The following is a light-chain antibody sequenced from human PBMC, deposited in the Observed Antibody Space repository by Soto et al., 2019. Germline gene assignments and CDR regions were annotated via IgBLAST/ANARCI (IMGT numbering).Light chain of an antibody. CDR1: QSFSSY. J-gene: IGKJ5*01. V-gene: IGKV3-11*01. CDR2: DAS. CDR3: QQRSNWPPVIT. Sequence: EIVLTQSPATLSLSPGERATLSCRASQSFSSYLAWYQQKPGLAPRLLIYDASKRATGIPASFSGRGSGTDFTLTLSRLEPEDFAVYYCQQRSNWPPVITFGQGTRLEIK.